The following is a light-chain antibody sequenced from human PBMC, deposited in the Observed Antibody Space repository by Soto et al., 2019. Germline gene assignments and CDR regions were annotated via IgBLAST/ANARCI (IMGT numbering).Light chain of an antibody. V-gene: IGKV3-20*01. CDR1: QPIGGDY. CDR2: GVS. J-gene: IGKJ2*01. Sequence: VMTQSPDIVSMSREERATISCRASQPIGGDYLAWYQQRPGQAPRLLMFGVSTRAAAISDRFSGAGSGTDFNLTINSLETEDVAVYYCQHYGSWYSFGQGTHVEI. CDR3: QHYGSWYS.